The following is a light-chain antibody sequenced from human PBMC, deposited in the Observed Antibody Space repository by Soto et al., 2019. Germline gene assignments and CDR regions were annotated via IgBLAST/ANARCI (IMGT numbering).Light chain of an antibody. Sequence: QSALTQPASVSGSPGQSITISCTGTSSDVGGYNYVSWYQQHPGKAPKLMIYDVSNRPSGVSNRFSGSKSGYTASLTISGLHAEVEADYYCSSYTSSSILVVFGGGTKLTVL. J-gene: IGLJ2*01. V-gene: IGLV2-14*01. CDR1: SSDVGGYNY. CDR3: SSYTSSSILVV. CDR2: DVS.